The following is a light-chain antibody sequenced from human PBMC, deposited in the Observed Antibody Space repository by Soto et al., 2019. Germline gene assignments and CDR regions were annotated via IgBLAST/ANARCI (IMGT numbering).Light chain of an antibody. J-gene: IGKJ4*01. CDR1: QSISSY. Sequence: DIQMTQSPSSLSASVGDRVTITCRASQSISSYLNWYQQKPGKAPKLLIYAASSLQSGVPSRFSGSASGTDFTLTISSLQPEDFATYYCQQSYSTSFGGGTKVEIK. CDR3: QQSYSTS. CDR2: AAS. V-gene: IGKV1-39*01.